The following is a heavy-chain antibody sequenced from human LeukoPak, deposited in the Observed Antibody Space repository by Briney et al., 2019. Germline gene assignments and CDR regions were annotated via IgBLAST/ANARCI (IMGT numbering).Heavy chain of an antibody. CDR3: AREYSSSSGRYFDY. J-gene: IGHJ4*02. CDR1: DGSISSYY. D-gene: IGHD6-6*01. CDR2: IYTSGST. Sequence: SETLSLTCTVSDGSISSYYWSWIRQPAGKGLEWIGRIYTSGSTNYNPSLKNRVTMSVDTSKNQFSLKLSSVTAADTAVYYCAREYSSSSGRYFDYWGQGTLVTVSS. V-gene: IGHV4-4*07.